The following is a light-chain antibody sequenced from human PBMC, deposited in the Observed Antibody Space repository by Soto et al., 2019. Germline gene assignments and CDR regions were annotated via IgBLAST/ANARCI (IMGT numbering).Light chain of an antibody. CDR2: KAS. CDR1: QSVSIW. Sequence: DIQMTQSPSTLSASVGDRVTITCRASQSVSIWLAWYPQKPGKAPNLLIYKASSLQSGVPSRFSGSGSGTEFTLTLSGLQPEDSATYYCQQHHEYAAWTFGQGTKVEIK. J-gene: IGKJ1*01. CDR3: QQHHEYAAWT. V-gene: IGKV1-5*03.